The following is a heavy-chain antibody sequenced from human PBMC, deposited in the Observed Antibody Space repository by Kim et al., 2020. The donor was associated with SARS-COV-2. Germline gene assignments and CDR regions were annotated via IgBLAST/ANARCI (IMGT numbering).Heavy chain of an antibody. CDR3: ARDRRGGSSGGYY. D-gene: IGHD3-10*01. Sequence: YSQKFQGRVTITRDTSASTAYMELSSLRSEDTAVYYCARDRRGGSSGGYYWGQGTLVTVSS. V-gene: IGHV1-3*01. J-gene: IGHJ4*02.